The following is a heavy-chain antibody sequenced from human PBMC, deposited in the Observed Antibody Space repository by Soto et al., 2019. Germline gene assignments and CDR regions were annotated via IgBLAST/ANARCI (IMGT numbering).Heavy chain of an antibody. CDR3: ARVYCSPTSCYHHGGPQYIDFYGMDV. J-gene: IGHJ6*02. D-gene: IGHD2-2*01. CDR2: LSFHGRDG. Sequence: GGSLRLSCAASGFTFSGYAFHWVRQAPGKGLEWVALLSFHGRDGSYVDSVRGRFTISRDNSMNTVFLQMNSLRVDDTAVYYCARVYCSPTSCYHHGGPQYIDFYGMDVWGQGTAVTVSS. V-gene: IGHV3-30*04. CDR1: GFTFSGYA.